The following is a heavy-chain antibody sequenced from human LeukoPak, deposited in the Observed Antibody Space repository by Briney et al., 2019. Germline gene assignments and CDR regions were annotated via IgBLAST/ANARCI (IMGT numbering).Heavy chain of an antibody. Sequence: SETLSLTCTVSGGSISSSSYYWGWIRQPPGKGLEWIGSIYYSGSTHYNPSLKSRVTISVDTSQNQFSLKLSSVTAADTAVYYCARQTKYYYGSGHDYYYYYYMDVWGKGTTVTISS. CDR3: ARQTKYYYGSGHDYYYYYYMDV. CDR2: IYYSGST. J-gene: IGHJ6*03. D-gene: IGHD3-10*01. V-gene: IGHV4-39*07. CDR1: GGSISSSSYY.